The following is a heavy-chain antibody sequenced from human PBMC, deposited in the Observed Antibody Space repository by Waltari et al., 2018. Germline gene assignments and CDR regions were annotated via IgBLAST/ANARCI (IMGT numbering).Heavy chain of an antibody. D-gene: IGHD1-20*01. J-gene: IGHJ4*02. CDR1: GGTFSSYA. Sequence: QVQLVQSGAEVKKPGSSVKVSCKASGGTFSSYAISWVRQAPGQGLEWMGGIIPILGKANYAEKCQGRVTITTDESTSTAYMELSSLRSEDTAVYYCARGRYNWNYNDYWGQGTLVTVSS. V-gene: IGHV1-69*05. CDR3: ARGRYNWNYNDY. CDR2: IIPILGKA.